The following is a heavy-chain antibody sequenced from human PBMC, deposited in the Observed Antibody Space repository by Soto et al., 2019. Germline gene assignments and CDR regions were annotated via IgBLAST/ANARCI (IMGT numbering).Heavy chain of an antibody. J-gene: IGHJ6*04. V-gene: IGHV1-69*01. D-gene: IGHD2-2*02. CDR1: CGTFSSYA. Sequence: QVQLVQSGAEVKKPGSSVKVSCKASCGTFSSYAISWVRQAPGQGLEWMGGTIPIFGTANYAQKFQGRVTSTADESTSTAYMELSSLRAEDTAVYYCARAQAYCSSTSCYTVLGDNGRDVWGEGTTVPVSS. CDR3: ARAQAYCSSTSCYTVLGDNGRDV. CDR2: TIPIFGTA.